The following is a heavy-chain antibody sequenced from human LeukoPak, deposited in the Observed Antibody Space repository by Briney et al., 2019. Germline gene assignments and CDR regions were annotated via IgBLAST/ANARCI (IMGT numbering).Heavy chain of an antibody. Sequence: GESLKISCKGSGYSFTSYWITWVRQMPGKGLDWMGRIDPSDSYTNYSPSFQGHVTIPADKSISTAYLQWSSLTASDTAMYYCARQGGQGGMDVWGQGTTVTVSS. V-gene: IGHV5-10-1*01. CDR3: ARQGGQGGMDV. CDR2: IDPSDSYT. J-gene: IGHJ6*02. D-gene: IGHD2-15*01. CDR1: GYSFTSYW.